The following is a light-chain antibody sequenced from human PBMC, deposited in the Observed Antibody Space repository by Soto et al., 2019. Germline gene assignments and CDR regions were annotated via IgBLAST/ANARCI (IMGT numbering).Light chain of an antibody. Sequence: NFMLTQPHSVSESPGKTVIISCTRSSGSIASNYVQWYQQRPGSAPTIVIYEDNQRPSGVPDRFSGSVDSSPNSASLTISGLKTEDEADYYCHSYESNNVVFGGGTKLTVL. V-gene: IGLV6-57*03. CDR3: HSYESNNVV. CDR1: SGSIASNY. J-gene: IGLJ3*02. CDR2: EDN.